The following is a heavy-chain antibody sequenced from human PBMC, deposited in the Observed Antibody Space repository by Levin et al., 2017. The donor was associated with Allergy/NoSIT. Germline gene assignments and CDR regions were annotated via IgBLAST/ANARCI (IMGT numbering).Heavy chain of an antibody. J-gene: IGHJ4*02. D-gene: IGHD3-22*01. CDR1: GHSFNIYW. CDR3: ARQHYYYDSSGYYGYFDY. Sequence: GESLKISCKGSGHSFNIYWIGWVRQMPGKGLEWMGIIYPDDSDTRYSPSFQGQVTISVDKSSSTAYLQWSSLKASDTAMYYCARQHYYYDSSGYYGYFDYWGQGTLVPVSS. V-gene: IGHV5-51*01. CDR2: IYPDDSDT.